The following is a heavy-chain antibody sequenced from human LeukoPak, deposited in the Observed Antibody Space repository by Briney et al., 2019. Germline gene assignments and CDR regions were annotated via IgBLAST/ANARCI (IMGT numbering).Heavy chain of an antibody. CDR1: GGSFSDYS. J-gene: IGHJ4*02. D-gene: IGHD4-23*01. CDR2: IYYSGST. V-gene: IGHV4-30-4*08. Sequence: SETLSLTCAVYGGSFSDYSWNWIRQPPGKGLEWIGYIYYSGSTSYNPSLKSRVTISVDTSKNQFSLKLSSVTAADTAVYYCARDLLNEGNHLDYWGQGTLVTASS. CDR3: ARDLLNEGNHLDY.